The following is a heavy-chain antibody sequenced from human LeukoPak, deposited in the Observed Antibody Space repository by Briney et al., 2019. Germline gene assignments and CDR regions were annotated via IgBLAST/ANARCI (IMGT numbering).Heavy chain of an antibody. CDR3: ARGGIAARRLDY. V-gene: IGHV4-61*02. J-gene: IGHJ4*02. CDR2: IYTSGST. CDR1: GGSISSGSYY. D-gene: IGHD6-6*01. Sequence: SQTLSLTCTVSGGSISSGSYYWSWIRQPAGKGLEWIGRIYTSGSTNYNPPLKSRVTISVDTSKNQFSLKLSSVTAADTAVYYCARGGIAARRLDYWGQGTLVTVSS.